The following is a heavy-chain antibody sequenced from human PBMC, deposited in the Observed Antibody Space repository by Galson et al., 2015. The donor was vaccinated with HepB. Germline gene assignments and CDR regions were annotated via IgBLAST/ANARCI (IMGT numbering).Heavy chain of an antibody. Sequence: SETLSLTCAVYGGSFSDYYWSWIRQPPGKGLEWIGEIDHTGSINYNPSLKSRVTIAINPSKNQFSLKLSSVTAADTAVYYCARGRNEVNTIALVILGISFSFDTWGQGTLVTVSS. CDR2: IDHTGSI. J-gene: IGHJ5*02. V-gene: IGHV4-34*01. CDR1: GGSFSDYY. D-gene: IGHD3-9*01. CDR3: ARGRNEVNTIALVILGISFSFDT.